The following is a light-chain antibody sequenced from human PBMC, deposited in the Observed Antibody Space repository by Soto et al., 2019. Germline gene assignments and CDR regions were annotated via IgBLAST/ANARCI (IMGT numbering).Light chain of an antibody. CDR1: SSDVGGYNY. CDR2: EVS. Sequence: QSVLTQPASVSGSPGQSITISCTGTSSDVGGYNYVSWYQQHPGKAPKLMIFEVSNRPSGVSNRFSGSKSGNTASLTISGLQTEDEADYYCTSYTSSFTHLFGTGTKVPS. V-gene: IGLV2-14*01. CDR3: TSYTSSFTHL. J-gene: IGLJ1*01.